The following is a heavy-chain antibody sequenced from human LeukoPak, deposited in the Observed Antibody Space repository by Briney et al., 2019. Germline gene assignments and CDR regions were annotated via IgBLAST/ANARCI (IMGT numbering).Heavy chain of an antibody. CDR3: ARDRGGGAILYYFDY. Sequence: PGGSLRLSCAASGFTFSSYSMNWVRQAPGKGLEWVSSISSSSSYIYYADSVKGRFTISGDNAKNSLYLQMNSLRAEDTAVYYCARDRGGGAILYYFDYWGQGTLVTVSS. CDR1: GFTFSSYS. V-gene: IGHV3-21*01. D-gene: IGHD3-10*01. J-gene: IGHJ4*02. CDR2: ISSSSSYI.